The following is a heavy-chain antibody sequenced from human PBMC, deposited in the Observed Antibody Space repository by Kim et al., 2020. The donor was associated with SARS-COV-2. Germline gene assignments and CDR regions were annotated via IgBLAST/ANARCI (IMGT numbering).Heavy chain of an antibody. V-gene: IGHV3-23*01. D-gene: IGHD5-18*01. CDR3: GKAFGNSYGYWDY. Sequence: GGSLRLSCAASGFTFSNFAMSWVRQAPGKGLEWVSTVRGDGAYTYYADSVKGRFTISRDNSKNTLYLQMNSLGAEDTAIYYCGKAFGNSYGYWDYWGQGTLVTVSS. CDR2: VRGDGAYT. J-gene: IGHJ4*02. CDR1: GFTFSNFA.